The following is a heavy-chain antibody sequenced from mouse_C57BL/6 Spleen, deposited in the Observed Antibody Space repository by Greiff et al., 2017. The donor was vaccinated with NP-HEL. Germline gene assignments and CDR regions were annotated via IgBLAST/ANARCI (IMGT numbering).Heavy chain of an antibody. CDR2: IWSGGST. CDR1: GFSLTSYG. J-gene: IGHJ3*01. V-gene: IGHV2-2*01. D-gene: IGHD2-4*01. Sequence: QVQLKESGPGLVQPSQSLSITCTVSGFSLTSYGVHWVRQSPGKGLEWLGVIWSGGSTDYNAAFISRLSISKDNSKSQVFFKMNSLQADDTAIYYCARKGDYDYDGAWFAYWGQGTLVTVSA. CDR3: ARKGDYDYDGAWFAY.